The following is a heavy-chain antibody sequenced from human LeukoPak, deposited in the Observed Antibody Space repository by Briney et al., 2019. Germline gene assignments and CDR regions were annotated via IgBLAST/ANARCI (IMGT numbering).Heavy chain of an antibody. CDR3: ARIPLGYCSSTSCIYYYGMDV. Sequence: PGGSLRLSCAASGFTFSSYSMNWVRQAPGKGLEWVSSISSSSSYIYYADSVKGRFTISRDNAKNSLYLQMNSLRAEDTAVYYCARIPLGYCSSTSCIYYYGMDVWGQGTTVTVSS. D-gene: IGHD2-2*01. J-gene: IGHJ6*02. CDR1: GFTFSSYS. V-gene: IGHV3-21*01. CDR2: ISSSSSYI.